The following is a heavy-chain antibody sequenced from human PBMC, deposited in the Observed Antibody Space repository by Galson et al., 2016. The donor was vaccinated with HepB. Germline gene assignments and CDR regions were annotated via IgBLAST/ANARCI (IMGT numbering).Heavy chain of an antibody. J-gene: IGHJ4*02. Sequence: SVKVSCKASGDTFTNYYIHWVRQAPGQGLEWMGIINPSGLSTYYAQKFKGRVTMTRDMSTSTVYMEVSNLRSEDTAVYYCARVTGYSNGRLDYWGQGTLFTVSS. CDR3: ARVTGYSNGRLDY. V-gene: IGHV1-46*01. CDR1: GDTFTNYY. CDR2: INPSGLST. D-gene: IGHD5-18*01.